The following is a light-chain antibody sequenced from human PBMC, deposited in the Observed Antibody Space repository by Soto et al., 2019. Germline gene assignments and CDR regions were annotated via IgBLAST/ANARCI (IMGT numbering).Light chain of an antibody. CDR2: GAT. Sequence: EIVLTQSPGTLSLSPGERATLSCRASQSFSSNYLAWYQQKPGQAPRILIYGATTRATGIPDRFSGSESGTDFTLTISRLEPEDSAVYYCHQYSSVWTFGQGTKVEI. CDR3: HQYSSVWT. J-gene: IGKJ1*01. CDR1: QSFSSNY. V-gene: IGKV3-20*01.